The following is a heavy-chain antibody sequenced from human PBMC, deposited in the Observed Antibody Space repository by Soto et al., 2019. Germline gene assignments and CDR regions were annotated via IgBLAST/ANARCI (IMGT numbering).Heavy chain of an antibody. CDR2: ISSSSSYI. V-gene: IGHV3-21*01. J-gene: IGHJ3*02. CDR1: GFTFSSYS. CDR3: ARENGGGLLGAFDI. D-gene: IGHD2-8*01. Sequence: GGSLRLSCAASGFTFSSYSMNWVRQAPGKGLEWVSSISSSSSYIYYADSVKGRFTISRDNAKNSLYLQMNSLRAEDTAVYYCARENGGGLLGAFDIWGQGTMVTVSS.